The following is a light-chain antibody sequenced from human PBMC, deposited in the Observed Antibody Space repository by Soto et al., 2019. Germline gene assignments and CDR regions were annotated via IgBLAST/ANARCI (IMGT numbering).Light chain of an antibody. J-gene: IGLJ1*01. CDR1: SIDVGGYNY. CDR3: SSYAGTYYV. V-gene: IGLV2-8*01. CDR2: EVS. Sequence: QSVLTQPPSASGSPGQSVTISCTGTSIDVGGYNYVSWYQQHPGKAPKIMIYEVSKRPSGVPDRFSGSKSGNTASLTVSGLQAEDGAESYCSSYAGTYYVFRTGTKVTVL.